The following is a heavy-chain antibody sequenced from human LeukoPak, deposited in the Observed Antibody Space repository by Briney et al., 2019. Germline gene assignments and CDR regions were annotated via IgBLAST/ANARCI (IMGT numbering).Heavy chain of an antibody. D-gene: IGHD3-22*01. CDR1: GFTLSNYG. CDR2: IGGSDGGT. Sequence: GGSLRLSCAVSGFTLSNYGMSWVRQAPGKGLEWVAGIGGSDGGTNYADSVKGRFTISRDNPKNTLYLQMNSLRAEDTAVYFCAKRGVVIRVILVGFHKEAYYFDSWGQGALVTVSS. CDR3: AKRGVVIRVILVGFHKEAYYFDS. J-gene: IGHJ4*02. V-gene: IGHV3-23*01.